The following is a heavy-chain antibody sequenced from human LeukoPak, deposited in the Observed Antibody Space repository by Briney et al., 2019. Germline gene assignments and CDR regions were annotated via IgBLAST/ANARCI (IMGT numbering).Heavy chain of an antibody. CDR2: ITNKPNTYT. D-gene: IGHD3-22*01. Sequence: GGSLRLSCAASGFTFSDHYMDWLRQAPGKGLEWVGRITNKPNTYTYYAASVKGRFTISGDDSKNTLYLQMNSLRAEDTAVYYCVRDLELAHYDSSGYAYWGQGTLVTVSS. CDR3: VRDLELAHYDSSGYAY. J-gene: IGHJ4*02. V-gene: IGHV3-72*01. CDR1: GFTFSDHY.